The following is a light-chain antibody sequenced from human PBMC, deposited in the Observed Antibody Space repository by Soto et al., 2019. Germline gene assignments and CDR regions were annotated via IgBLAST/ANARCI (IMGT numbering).Light chain of an antibody. CDR1: QNINTY. Sequence: DIQMTQSPYSLSAAVGDRVTIACRASQNINTYLNWYPQKPGKAPKLLMFDAASLQSGVPSRFSCSGSKTDFTLTITSLQPEDFATYYCQQTSSAPFTFGPGTKVYIK. J-gene: IGKJ3*01. V-gene: IGKV1-39*01. CDR2: DAA. CDR3: QQTSSAPFT.